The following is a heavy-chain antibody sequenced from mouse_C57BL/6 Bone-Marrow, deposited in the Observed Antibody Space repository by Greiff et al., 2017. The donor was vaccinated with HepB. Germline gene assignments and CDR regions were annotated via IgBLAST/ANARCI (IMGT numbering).Heavy chain of an antibody. Sequence: QVQLQQPGAELVKPGASVKMSCKASGYTFTSYWITWVKQRPGQGLEWIGDIYPGSGSTNYNEKFKSKATLTVYTSSSTAYMQLSSLTSEDSAVYYCARRSSYAMDYWGQGTSVTVSS. J-gene: IGHJ4*01. CDR2: IYPGSGST. CDR1: GYTFTSYW. CDR3: ARRSSYAMDY. D-gene: IGHD1-3*01. V-gene: IGHV1-55*01.